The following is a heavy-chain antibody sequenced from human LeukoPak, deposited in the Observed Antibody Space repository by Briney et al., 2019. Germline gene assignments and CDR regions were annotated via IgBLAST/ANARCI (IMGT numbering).Heavy chain of an antibody. CDR1: GFTFSSYA. CDR3: ARGAYGDYDY. D-gene: IGHD4-17*01. Sequence: GGSLRLSCAASGFTFSSYAMSWVRQAPGEGLEWVSAISADASSTYYADSVKGPITISRDNSKNTLFLQMNGLRAEDTAVYYCARGAYGDYDYWGQGTLVTVSS. CDR2: ISADASST. V-gene: IGHV3-23*01. J-gene: IGHJ4*02.